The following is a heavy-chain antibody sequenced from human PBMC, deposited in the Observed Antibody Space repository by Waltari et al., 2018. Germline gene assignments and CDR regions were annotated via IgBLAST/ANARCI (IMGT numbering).Heavy chain of an antibody. CDR2: ISGRGGST. CDR1: GFTFSSYA. Sequence: EVQLLESGGGLVQPGGSLRLSCAASGFTFSSYAMSWVRQAPGKGLEWVTAISGRGGSTYYADSVKGRFTISRDNSKNTLYLQMNSLRAEDTAVYYCAKARVQWLVQFDYWGQGTLVTVSS. J-gene: IGHJ4*02. V-gene: IGHV3-23*01. CDR3: AKARVQWLVQFDY. D-gene: IGHD6-19*01.